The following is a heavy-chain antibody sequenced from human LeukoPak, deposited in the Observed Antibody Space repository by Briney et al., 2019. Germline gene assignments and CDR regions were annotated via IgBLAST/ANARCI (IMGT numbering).Heavy chain of an antibody. Sequence: GGSLRLSCAASGFTFSTYSMNWVRQAPGKGLEWVAFIRYDGSNKYYADSVKGRFTISRDNSKNTLYLQMNSLRAEDTAVYYCARLRTKYYDFWSGRREYYFDYWGQGTLVTVSS. J-gene: IGHJ4*02. CDR2: IRYDGSNK. CDR3: ARLRTKYYDFWSGRREYYFDY. D-gene: IGHD3-3*01. CDR1: GFTFSTYS. V-gene: IGHV3-30*02.